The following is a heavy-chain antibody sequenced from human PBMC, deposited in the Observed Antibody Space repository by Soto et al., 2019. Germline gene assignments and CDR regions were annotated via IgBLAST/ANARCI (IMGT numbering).Heavy chain of an antibody. J-gene: IGHJ4*02. CDR1: GGTINSDY. CDR2: IYYRGNT. CDR3: ARDPLPGY. V-gene: IGHV4-59*01. Sequence: QVQLQESGPGLVKPSETLSLTCTVSGGTINSDYWSWMRQPPGKGLEWIGYIYYRGNTNYNPSLKSRVTISIDTSKNQFSLKLTSVTAADTAVYYCARDPLPGYWGQGTLVTVSS.